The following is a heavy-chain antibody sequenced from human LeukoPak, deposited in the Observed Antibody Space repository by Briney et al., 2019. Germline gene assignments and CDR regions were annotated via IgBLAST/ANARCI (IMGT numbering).Heavy chain of an antibody. CDR1: GFTFSSYW. V-gene: IGHV3-74*01. D-gene: IGHD2-8*01. CDR2: ISTDGSST. J-gene: IGHJ4*02. Sequence: GGSLRLSCAASGFTFSSYWMHWVRQAPGKGLVWVSRISTDGSSTTYADSVKGRFTISRDNAKDTLYLQMNSLRAEDTAVYYCARVGGYCTNGVCSGYYFDYWGQRTLVTVSS. CDR3: ARVGGYCTNGVCSGYYFDY.